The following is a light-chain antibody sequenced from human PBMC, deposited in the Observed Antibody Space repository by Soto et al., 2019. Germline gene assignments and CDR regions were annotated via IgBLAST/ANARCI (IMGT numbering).Light chain of an antibody. CDR1: QSVSSY. CDR3: QQRSNWPPLT. Sequence: EIVLTQSPATLSLSPGERATLSCRASQSVSSYLAWYQQKPGQAPRLLIYDASNRATGIPARFSGSGSGTDVTTTVSSLEPEDFAVYYCQQRSNWPPLTFGGGTKVEIK. CDR2: DAS. J-gene: IGKJ4*01. V-gene: IGKV3-11*01.